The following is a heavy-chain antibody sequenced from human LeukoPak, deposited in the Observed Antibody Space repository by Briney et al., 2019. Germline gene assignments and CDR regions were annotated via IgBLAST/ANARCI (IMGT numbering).Heavy chain of an antibody. D-gene: IGHD3-16*02. J-gene: IGHJ4*02. V-gene: IGHV4-34*01. CDR3: ARRLITFGGVIVTCFDY. CDR2: INHSGST. Sequence: SETLSLTCAVYGGSFSGYYWSWIRQPPGKGLEWIGGINHSGSTNYNPSLKSRVTISVDTSKNQFSLKLSSVTAADTAVYYCARRLITFGGVIVTCFDYWGQGTLVTVSS. CDR1: GGSFSGYY.